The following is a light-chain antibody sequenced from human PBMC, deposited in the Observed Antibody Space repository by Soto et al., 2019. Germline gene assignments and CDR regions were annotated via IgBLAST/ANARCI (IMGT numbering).Light chain of an antibody. CDR2: DVS. J-gene: IGLJ3*02. Sequence: QSALTQPRSVSGSPGQSVPISCTGTSSDVGGYNYVSWYQQHPGKAPKLMIYDVSKRPSGVPDRFSGSKSGNTASLTISGLHAEDEADYYCCSYAGSYTPWVFGGGTKLTVL. CDR1: SSDVGGYNY. CDR3: CSYAGSYTPWV. V-gene: IGLV2-11*01.